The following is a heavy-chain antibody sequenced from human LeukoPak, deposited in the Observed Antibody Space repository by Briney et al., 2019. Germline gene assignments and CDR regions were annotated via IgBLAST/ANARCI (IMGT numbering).Heavy chain of an antibody. CDR1: GFTFSSYW. CDR3: ARGGGRHVEY. V-gene: IGHV3-7*05. J-gene: IGHJ4*02. CDR2: IKEDGSEK. D-gene: IGHD3-16*01. Sequence: PGGSLRLSCGASGFTFSSYWMSWVRQAPGKGLEWVANIKEDGSEKNYVDSVRGRFTTSRDNAKNSLYLQMNSLRAEDTAVYFCARGGGRHVEYWGQGTLVTVSS.